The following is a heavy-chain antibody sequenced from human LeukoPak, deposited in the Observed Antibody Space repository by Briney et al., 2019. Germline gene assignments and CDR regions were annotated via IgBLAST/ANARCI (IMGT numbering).Heavy chain of an antibody. J-gene: IGHJ5*02. V-gene: IGHV3-33*01. CDR1: GFTFSSYG. CDR2: IWYDGSNK. D-gene: IGHD2-8*01. Sequence: PGGSLRLSCAASGFTFSSYGMHWVRQAPGKGLEWVAVIWYDGSNKYYADSVKGRFTISRDNSKNTLYLQMNSLRAEDTAVYYCARDLVGDVLMVYAIEGLDPWGQGTLVTVSS. CDR3: ARDLVGDVLMVYAIEGLDP.